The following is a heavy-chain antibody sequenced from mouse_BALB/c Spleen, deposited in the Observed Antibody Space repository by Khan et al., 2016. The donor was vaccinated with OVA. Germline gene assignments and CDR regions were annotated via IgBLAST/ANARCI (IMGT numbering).Heavy chain of an antibody. J-gene: IGHJ3*01. CDR2: ISSGGDYT. CDR1: GFTFSSYS. D-gene: IGHD4-1*01. V-gene: IGHV5-6*01. CDR3: ASHLTGSFAY. Sequence: EVQLVESGGDLVKPGGSLKLSCVASGFTFSSYSMSWVRQTPDKRLEWVASISSGGDYTYYPDIVKGRFTISRDNAKNTRYLEMSSLKSEDTAMYYCASHLTGSFAYWGQGTLVTVSA.